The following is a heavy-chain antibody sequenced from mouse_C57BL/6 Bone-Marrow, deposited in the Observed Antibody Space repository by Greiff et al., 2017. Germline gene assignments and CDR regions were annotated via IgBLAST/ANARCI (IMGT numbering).Heavy chain of an antibody. D-gene: IGHD2-4*01. Sequence: EVQRVESGGGLVKPGGSLKLSCAASGFTFSSYAMSWVRQTPEKRLEWVATISDGGSYTYYPDNVKGRFTISRDNAKNTLYLQMSHLKSEDTAMYYWARVDYDGWDFEVWGTGTTVTVSS. CDR3: ARVDYDGWDFEV. CDR2: ISDGGSYT. V-gene: IGHV5-4*01. CDR1: GFTFSSYA. J-gene: IGHJ1*03.